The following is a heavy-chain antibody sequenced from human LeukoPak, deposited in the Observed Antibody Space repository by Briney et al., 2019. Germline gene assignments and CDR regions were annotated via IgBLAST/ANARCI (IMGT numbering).Heavy chain of an antibody. CDR3: AKDPGKFWSGHDY. CDR1: GFTFSSSA. V-gene: IGHV3-23*01. D-gene: IGHD3-3*01. Sequence: GGSLRLSCAASGFTFSSSAMSWVRQVPGKGLEWVSGISASGGSTYYADSVKGRFTISRDNSKNTLYLQMNSLGGEDTAVYYCAKDPGKFWSGHDYWGQGTLVTVSS. CDR2: ISASGGST. J-gene: IGHJ4*02.